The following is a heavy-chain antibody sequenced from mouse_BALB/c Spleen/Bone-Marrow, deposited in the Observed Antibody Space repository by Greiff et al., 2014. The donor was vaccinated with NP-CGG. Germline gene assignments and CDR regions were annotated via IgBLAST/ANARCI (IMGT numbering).Heavy chain of an antibody. Sequence: VQLQQSGTVLARPGAAVKMSCKASGYTFSNYWMHWVKQRPGQGLEWIGSIYPGNSDTTYNQKFKGKAKLTAVTSTCTAYMELSSPTNEDSAVYYCTTLARSDFDYWGQGTTLTVSS. J-gene: IGHJ2*01. CDR1: GYTFSNYW. CDR3: TTLARSDFDY. D-gene: IGHD3-1*01. CDR2: IYPGNSDT. V-gene: IGHV1-5*01.